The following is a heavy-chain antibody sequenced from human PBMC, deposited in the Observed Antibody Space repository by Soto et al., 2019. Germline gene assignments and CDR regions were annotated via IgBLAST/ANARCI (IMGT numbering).Heavy chain of an antibody. J-gene: IGHJ4*02. CDR1: GYSFSSIG. CDR3: ARDLDGSGSYYTNY. CDR2: ISPHKDNT. Sequence: ASVKVSCKTSGYSFSSIGISWVRQAPGQGLEWMGWISPHKDNTYYAQRLQGRVTMTTDTFTSTAYMELRSLRSDDTAVYFCARDLDGSGSYYTNYWGQGTLVTVSS. V-gene: IGHV1-18*01. D-gene: IGHD3-10*01.